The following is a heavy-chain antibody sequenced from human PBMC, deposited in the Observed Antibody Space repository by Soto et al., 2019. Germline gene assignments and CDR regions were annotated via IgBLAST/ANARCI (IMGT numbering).Heavy chain of an antibody. D-gene: IGHD3-9*01. J-gene: IGHJ4*02. Sequence: SSETLSLTCAVYGGSFSGYYWSWIRQPPGKGLEWIGEINHSGSTNYNPSLKSRVTISVDTSKNQFSLKLSSVTAADTAVYYCARGGLLRYFAWFHYGGQGTLVTVSS. CDR2: INHSGST. V-gene: IGHV4-34*01. CDR3: ARGGLLRYFAWFHY. CDR1: GGSFSGYY.